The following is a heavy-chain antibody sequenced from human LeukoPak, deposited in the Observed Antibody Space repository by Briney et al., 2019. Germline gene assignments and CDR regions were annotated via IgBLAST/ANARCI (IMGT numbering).Heavy chain of an antibody. CDR2: INPNSGGT. CDR1: GYTFTGKY. Sequence: GASVKVSCKASGYTFTGKYMHWVRQAPGQGLEWMGWINPNSGGTNYAQKFQGRVTMTRDTSISTAYMELSRLRSDDTAVYYCARLPSYCGGDCYSYFQHWGQGTLVSVSS. V-gene: IGHV1-2*02. D-gene: IGHD2-21*02. CDR3: ARLPSYCGGDCYSYFQH. J-gene: IGHJ1*01.